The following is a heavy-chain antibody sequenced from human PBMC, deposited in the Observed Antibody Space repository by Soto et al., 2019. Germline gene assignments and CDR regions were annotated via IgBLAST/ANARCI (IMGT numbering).Heavy chain of an antibody. CDR3: ARDDQTYNWFDP. CDR1: GYTFTSYY. J-gene: IGHJ5*02. V-gene: IGHV1-46*01. CDR2: INPSGGST. Sequence: ASVKVSCKASGYTFTSYYMHWVRHAPGQGLEWMGIINPSGGSTSYAQKFQGRVTMTRDTSTSTVYMELSSLRSEDTAVYYCARDDQTYNWFDPWGQGTLVTVSS.